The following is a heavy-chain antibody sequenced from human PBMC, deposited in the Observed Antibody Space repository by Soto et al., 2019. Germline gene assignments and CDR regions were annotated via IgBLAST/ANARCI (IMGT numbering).Heavy chain of an antibody. CDR2: IYYSGST. V-gene: IGHV4-59*01. Sequence: SETLSLTCTVSGGSISSYYWSWIRQPPGKGLERIGYIYYSGSTNYNPSLKSRVTISVDTSKNQFSLKLTSLTAADTAVYYCAGGPGGSPLFFAFWGRGPLATASS. J-gene: IGHJ4*02. CDR3: AGGPGGSPLFFAF. CDR1: GGSISSYY. D-gene: IGHD2-15*01.